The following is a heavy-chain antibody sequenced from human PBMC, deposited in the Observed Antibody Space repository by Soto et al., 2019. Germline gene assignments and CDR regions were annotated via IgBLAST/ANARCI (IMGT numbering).Heavy chain of an antibody. J-gene: IGHJ6*03. CDR3: ARDWGPDYGDSNYYYYYYMDV. CDR1: GGSISSYY. V-gene: IGHV4-59*01. CDR2: IYYSGST. D-gene: IGHD4-17*01. Sequence: SETMSLTCTASGGSISSYYWSRIRQPPGKGLEWIGYIYYSGSTNYNPSLKSRVTISVDTSKNQFSLKLSSVTAADTAVYYCARDWGPDYGDSNYYYYYYMDVWGKGTTVTVSS.